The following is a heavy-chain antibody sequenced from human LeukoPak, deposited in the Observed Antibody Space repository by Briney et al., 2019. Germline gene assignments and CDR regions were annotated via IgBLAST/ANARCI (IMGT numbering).Heavy chain of an antibody. CDR1: GFTFSGYS. J-gene: IGHJ6*03. CDR2: ISFSSSYI. Sequence: GGSLRLSCSASGFTFSGYSMNWVRQAPGKGLEWVSSISFSSSYIYYADSVKGRFSISRDNAKNSLYLQMNSLRAEDTAVYYCERYCSSTSCSEDFYYIDVWGKGTTVTVSS. CDR3: ERYCSSTSCSEDFYYIDV. V-gene: IGHV3-21*01. D-gene: IGHD2-2*01.